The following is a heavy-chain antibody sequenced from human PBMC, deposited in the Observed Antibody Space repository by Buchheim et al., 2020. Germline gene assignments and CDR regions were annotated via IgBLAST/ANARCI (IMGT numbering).Heavy chain of an antibody. D-gene: IGHD2-15*01. CDR2: IDWDGDK. CDR3: ARSITECSGGTCYPYFDY. CDR1: GFSLSTSGMR. Sequence: QVTLKESGPALVKPTQTLTLTCTFSGFSLSTSGMRVTWIRQPPGKALEWLARIDWDGDKFYNTSLKTRLAISTVTSKNQVVLTMTNMDPVDTATYYCARSITECSGGTCYPYFDYWGQGTL. V-gene: IGHV2-70*04. J-gene: IGHJ4*02.